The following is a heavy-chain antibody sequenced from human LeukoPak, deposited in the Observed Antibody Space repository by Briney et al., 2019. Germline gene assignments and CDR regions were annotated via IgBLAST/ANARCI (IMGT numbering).Heavy chain of an antibody. CDR1: GGSISSYY. Sequence: SETLSLTCTVSGGSISSYYWSWVRQPPGKGLEWIGYIYYSGSTNYNPSLKSRVTISVDTSKNQFSLKLSSVTAADTAVYYCARESRLGYFDYWGQGTLVTVSS. J-gene: IGHJ4*02. D-gene: IGHD2-2*01. CDR2: IYYSGST. V-gene: IGHV4-59*01. CDR3: ARESRLGYFDY.